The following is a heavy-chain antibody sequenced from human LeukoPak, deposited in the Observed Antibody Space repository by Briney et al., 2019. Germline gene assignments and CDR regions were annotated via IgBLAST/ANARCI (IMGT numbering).Heavy chain of an antibody. CDR3: ARGNSAFTRFDP. CDR2: INRSGST. Sequence: SETLSLTCAVYGGSFSGYYWSWIRQPPGKGLEWIGEINRSGSTNYNPSLKSRVTISVDTSKNQFSLKLSSVTAADTAVYYCARGNSAFTRFDPWGQGTLVTVSS. CDR1: GGSFSGYY. D-gene: IGHD4-23*01. J-gene: IGHJ5*02. V-gene: IGHV4-34*01.